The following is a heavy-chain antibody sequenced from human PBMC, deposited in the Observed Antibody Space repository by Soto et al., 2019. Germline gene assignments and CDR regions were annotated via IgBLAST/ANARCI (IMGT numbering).Heavy chain of an antibody. CDR3: AKDIKVGLQPNDFDY. Sequence: SGGSLRLSCAASGFTFSSYAMSWVRQAPGKGLEWVSAISGSGGSTYYADSVKGRFTISRDNSKNTLYLQMNSLRAEDTAVYYCAKDIKVGLQPNDFDYWGQGTLVTVSS. V-gene: IGHV3-23*01. D-gene: IGHD3-16*01. J-gene: IGHJ4*02. CDR1: GFTFSSYA. CDR2: ISGSGGST.